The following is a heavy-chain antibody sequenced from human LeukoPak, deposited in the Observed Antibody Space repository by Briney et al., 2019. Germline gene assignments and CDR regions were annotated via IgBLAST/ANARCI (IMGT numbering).Heavy chain of an antibody. CDR1: GFTFSNYG. Sequence: GGSLRLSCAASGFTFSNYGMNWVRQAPGKGLEWVSYISSSGSNIYYADSAKGRFTISRDNAKNSLYLQMNSLRADDTAVYYCAREGIAAAGDFGHWGQGSLVTVSS. CDR2: ISSSGSNI. D-gene: IGHD6-13*01. J-gene: IGHJ4*02. V-gene: IGHV3-48*03. CDR3: AREGIAAAGDFGH.